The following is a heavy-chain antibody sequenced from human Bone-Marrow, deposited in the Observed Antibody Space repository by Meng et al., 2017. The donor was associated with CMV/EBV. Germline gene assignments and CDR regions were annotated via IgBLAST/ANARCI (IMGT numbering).Heavy chain of an antibody. Sequence: GGSLRLSCAASGFTFSSYAMSWVRQAPGKGLEWVSLIYSGGSTYYADSVRGRFTISRDNSKNTVYLQMNSLRAEDTAVYYCARVAWGYFDYWGQGTLVTVSS. CDR3: ARVAWGYFDY. CDR1: GFTFSSYA. J-gene: IGHJ4*02. D-gene: IGHD7-27*01. CDR2: IYSGGST. V-gene: IGHV3-53*01.